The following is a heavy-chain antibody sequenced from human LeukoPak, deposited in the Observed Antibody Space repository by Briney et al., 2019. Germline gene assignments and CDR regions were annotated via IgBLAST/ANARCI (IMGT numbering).Heavy chain of an antibody. CDR3: ASPDLHCGGDCSDAFDI. V-gene: IGHV4-39*07. D-gene: IGHD2-21*02. CDR1: GGSISSSSYY. Sequence: SETLSLTCTVSGGSISSSSYYWGWIRQPPGKGLEWIGSIYYSGSTYYNPSLKSRVTISVDTSKNQFSLKLSSVTAADTAVYYCASPDLHCGGDCSDAFDIWGQGTMVTVSS. CDR2: IYYSGST. J-gene: IGHJ3*02.